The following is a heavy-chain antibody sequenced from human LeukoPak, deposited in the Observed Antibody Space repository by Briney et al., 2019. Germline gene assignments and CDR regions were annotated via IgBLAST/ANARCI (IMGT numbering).Heavy chain of an antibody. D-gene: IGHD6-13*01. J-gene: IGHJ6*03. CDR3: AKDAGYSSSWYGRAVRGMNV. Sequence: GGSLRLSCAASGFTFSSYGMHWVRQAPGKGLEWVAVISYDGSNKYYADSVKGRFTISRDNSKNSLYLQMNSLRTEDTALYYCAKDAGYSSSWYGRAVRGMNVWGKGTTVTVSS. V-gene: IGHV3-30*18. CDR1: GFTFSSYG. CDR2: ISYDGSNK.